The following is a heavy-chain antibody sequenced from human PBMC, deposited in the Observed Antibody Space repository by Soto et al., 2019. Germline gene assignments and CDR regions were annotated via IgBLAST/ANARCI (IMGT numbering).Heavy chain of an antibody. Sequence: PSETLSLTCSVSGGSISSYYWSWIRQPPGKGLEWIGYIHYSGSTNYNPSLKSRVTISVDTSKNQFSLKLSSVTAADTAVYYCARSSSYYDILTGPPDYWGQGTLVTVS. D-gene: IGHD3-9*01. V-gene: IGHV4-59*01. CDR2: IHYSGST. CDR1: GGSISSYY. J-gene: IGHJ4*02. CDR3: ARSSSYYDILTGPPDY.